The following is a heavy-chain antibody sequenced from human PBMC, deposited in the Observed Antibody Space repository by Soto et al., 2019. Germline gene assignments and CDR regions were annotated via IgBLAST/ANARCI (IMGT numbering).Heavy chain of an antibody. CDR2: ISAYNGNT. D-gene: IGHD3-10*01. CDR1: GYTFTSYG. J-gene: IGHJ6*03. V-gene: IGHV1-18*01. Sequence: ASVKVSCKASGYTFTSYGISWVRQAPGQGLEWMGWISAYNGNTNYAQKLQGRVTMTTEKSTGKAYMELRSLRSDDTAVYYCARVQDLYYYGSGSYYNPPEGYYYYMDVWGKGTTVTVSS. CDR3: ARVQDLYYYGSGSYYNPPEGYYYYMDV.